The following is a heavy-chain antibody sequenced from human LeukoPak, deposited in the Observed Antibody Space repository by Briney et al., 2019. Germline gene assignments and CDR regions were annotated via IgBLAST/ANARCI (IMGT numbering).Heavy chain of an antibody. V-gene: IGHV3-7*01. CDR3: ARARSIVVVPAATVYYHYGMDV. D-gene: IGHD2-2*01. CDR2: IKQDGSEK. Sequence: GGSLRLSCAASGFTFSSYWMSWVRQAPGKGLEWVANIKQDGSEKYYVDSVKGRFTISRDNAKNSLYLQMNSLRAEDTAVYYCARARSIVVVPAATVYYHYGMDVWGQGTTVTVSS. J-gene: IGHJ6*02. CDR1: GFTFSSYW.